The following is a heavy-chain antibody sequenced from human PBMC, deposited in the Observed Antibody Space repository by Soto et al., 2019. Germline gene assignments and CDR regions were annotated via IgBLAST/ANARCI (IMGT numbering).Heavy chain of an antibody. CDR2: IYYSGST. V-gene: IGHV4-61*01. CDR1: GGSVSSGSYY. J-gene: IGHJ3*02. D-gene: IGHD3-9*01. CDR3: ARDRGVSTIRTSFDI. Sequence: SETLSLTCTVSGGSVSSGSYYWSWIRQPPGKGLEWIGYIYYSGSTNYNPSLKSRVTISVDTSKNQFSLRLSSVTAADTAVYYCARDRGVSTIRTSFDIWGQGTMVTVS.